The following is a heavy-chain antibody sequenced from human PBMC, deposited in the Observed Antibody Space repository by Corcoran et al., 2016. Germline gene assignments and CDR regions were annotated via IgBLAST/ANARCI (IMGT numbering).Heavy chain of an antibody. CDR2: ITGSGTTT. CDR1: GFTFSNYV. D-gene: IGHD2-15*01. V-gene: IGHV3-23*01. Sequence: EVQLLESGGGLVQPGGSLRLSCAASGFTFSNYVMTWVRQAPGKGLEWVSGITGSGTTTYYADSVKGRFTISRDNDMNTLFLQMNSLRAEDTAIYYCAKRDITRWYAYWGQGTLVTVSS. J-gene: IGHJ4*02. CDR3: AKRDITRWYAY.